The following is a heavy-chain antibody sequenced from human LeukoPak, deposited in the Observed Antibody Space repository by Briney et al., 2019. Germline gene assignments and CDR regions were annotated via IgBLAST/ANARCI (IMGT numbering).Heavy chain of an antibody. V-gene: IGHV1-18*01. CDR3: ARAPLWFGELLPIDY. Sequence: ASVKVSCKASGYTFTSYGISGVRQAPGQGLEGMGWISAYNGNTNYAQKLQGRVTMTTDTSTSTAYMQLRSLRSDDTAVYYCARAPLWFGELLPIDYWGQGTLVTVSS. CDR1: GYTFTSYG. J-gene: IGHJ4*02. CDR2: ISAYNGNT. D-gene: IGHD3-10*01.